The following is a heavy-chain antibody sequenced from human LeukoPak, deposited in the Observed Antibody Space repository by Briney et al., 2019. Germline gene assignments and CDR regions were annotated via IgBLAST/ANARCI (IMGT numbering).Heavy chain of an antibody. V-gene: IGHV3-21*01. D-gene: IGHD1-26*01. J-gene: IGHJ4*02. CDR1: GFTFSSYS. Sequence: GGSLRLSCAASGFTFSSYSMSWVRQAPGKGLEWVSSISSSSSYIYYADSVKGRFTISRDNAKNSLYLQMNSLRAEDTAVYYCARARSEPGSYLDYWGQGTLVTVSS. CDR2: ISSSSSYI. CDR3: ARARSEPGSYLDY.